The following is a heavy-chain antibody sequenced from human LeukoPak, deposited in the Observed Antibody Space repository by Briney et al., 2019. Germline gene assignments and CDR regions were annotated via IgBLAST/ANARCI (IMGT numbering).Heavy chain of an antibody. CDR3: ARERGWDIEDAFDI. J-gene: IGHJ3*02. CDR2: ISSSSSYI. CDR1: GFTFSSYS. V-gene: IGHV3-21*01. D-gene: IGHD2-15*01. Sequence: GGSLRLSCAASGFTFSSYSMNWVRQAPGKGLEWVSSISSSSSYIYYADSVKGRFTISRDNAKNSLYLQMNSLRAEDTAVYYCARERGWDIEDAFDIWGQGTMVTVSS.